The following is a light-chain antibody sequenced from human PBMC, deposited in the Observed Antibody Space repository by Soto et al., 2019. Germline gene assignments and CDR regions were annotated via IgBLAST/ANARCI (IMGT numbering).Light chain of an antibody. CDR2: KAS. CDR3: KQYSGNPLT. V-gene: IGKV1-5*03. J-gene: IGKJ4*01. Sequence: DIQMTQSPSTLSASVGDRVTITCRASQSVSSWLAWYQQKPGEVPKLLIYKASSLESGVPSRFSSSGSGTEFTLTISILQPDDFVTYYCKQYSGNPLTFGGGTKVEI. CDR1: QSVSSW.